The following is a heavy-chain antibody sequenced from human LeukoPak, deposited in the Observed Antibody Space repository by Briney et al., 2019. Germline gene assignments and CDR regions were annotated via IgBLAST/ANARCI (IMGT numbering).Heavy chain of an antibody. J-gene: IGHJ4*02. V-gene: IGHV1-46*01. CDR2: IIPSGGDT. CDR1: GYTFTSYY. Sequence: ASVKVSCKASGYTFTSYYIHWVRQAPGQGLEWMGVIIPSGGDTTYAQKFQGRVTMTRDTFTSTVYLELSSLRSEDTAVYYCATVKVAVALTFDYWGQGTLVTVSS. CDR3: ATVKVAVALTFDY. D-gene: IGHD6-19*01.